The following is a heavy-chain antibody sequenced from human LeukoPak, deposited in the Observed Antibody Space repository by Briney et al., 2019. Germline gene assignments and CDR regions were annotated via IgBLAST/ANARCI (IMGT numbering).Heavy chain of an antibody. V-gene: IGHV3-48*04. J-gene: IGHJ4*02. CDR2: ISSSSSTI. D-gene: IGHD3-22*01. CDR1: GFTFSSYS. Sequence: GGSLRLSCAASGFTFSSYSMNWIRQAPGKGLEWVSYISSSSSTIYYADSVKGRFTISRDNAKNSLYLQTNSLRAEDTAVYYCARDRYDSSGYYPLGIWGQGTLVTVSS. CDR3: ARDRYDSSGYYPLGI.